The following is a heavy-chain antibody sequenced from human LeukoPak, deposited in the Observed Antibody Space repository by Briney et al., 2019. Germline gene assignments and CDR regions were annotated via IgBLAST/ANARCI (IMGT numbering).Heavy chain of an antibody. V-gene: IGHV4-61*01. Sequence: SETLSLTCTVSGGSISSSSYYWSWIRQPPGKGLEWIGHIYYSGSTNYNPSLKSRVSISVDTSKNQFSLKLSSVTGADTAVYYCAREVRRWTGYALYYFDYWGQGTLVTVSS. J-gene: IGHJ4*02. D-gene: IGHD3/OR15-3a*01. CDR3: AREVRRWTGYALYYFDY. CDR1: GGSISSSSYY. CDR2: IYYSGST.